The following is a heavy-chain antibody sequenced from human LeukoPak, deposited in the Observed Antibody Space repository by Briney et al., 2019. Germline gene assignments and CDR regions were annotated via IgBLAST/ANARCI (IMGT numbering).Heavy chain of an antibody. V-gene: IGHV3-9*01. D-gene: IGHD6-19*01. CDR2: ISWNSGSI. CDR1: GFTFDDYA. CDR3: AKSPPSEQWLAYFDY. Sequence: GRSLRLSCAASGFTFDDYAMHWVRQAPGKGLEWVSGISWNSGSIGYADSVKGRFTISRDNAKNSLYLQMNSLRAEDTALYYCAKSPPSEQWLAYFDYWGQGTLVTVSS. J-gene: IGHJ4*02.